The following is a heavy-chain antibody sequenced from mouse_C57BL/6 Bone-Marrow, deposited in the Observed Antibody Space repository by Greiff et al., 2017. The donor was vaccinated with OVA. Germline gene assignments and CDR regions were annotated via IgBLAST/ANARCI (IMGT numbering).Heavy chain of an antibody. V-gene: IGHV5-17*01. J-gene: IGHJ1*03. CDR2: ISSGSSTI. CDR1: GYTFSDYG. Sequence: EVKLVEPGGGLVKPGGSLKLSCAASGYTFSDYGMHWVRQAPEKGLEWVAYISSGSSTIYYADTLKGRFTITRDNAKSTLFLQMTSLRSEDTAMYYCARRHYYGSSDWYFDVWGTGTTVTVSS. D-gene: IGHD1-1*01. CDR3: ARRHYYGSSDWYFDV.